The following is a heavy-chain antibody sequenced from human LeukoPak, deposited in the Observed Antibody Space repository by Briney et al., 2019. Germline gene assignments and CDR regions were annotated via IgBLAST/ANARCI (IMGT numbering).Heavy chain of an antibody. CDR2: INPNNGGT. J-gene: IGHJ3*01. CDR3: ARGAGPKAFDV. V-gene: IGHV1-2*02. Sequence: EAAVKVSCKASGYTXTGNHLHWVRXXXGQGLEWMGWINPNNGGTPFAQNFQGRVTLTRATFISPAYMELSTLRSDDTAVXYCARGAGPKAFDVWGQGTMVTVST. CDR1: GYTXTGNH.